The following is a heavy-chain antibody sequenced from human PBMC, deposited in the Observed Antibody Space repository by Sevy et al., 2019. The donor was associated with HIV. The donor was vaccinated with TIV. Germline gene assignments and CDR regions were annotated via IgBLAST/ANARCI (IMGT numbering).Heavy chain of an antibody. V-gene: IGHV3-11*01. J-gene: IGHJ6*02. Sequence: GGSLRLSCAASGFTFSDYYMSWIRQAPGKGLEWVSYISNSGSTIYYADSVKGRFTISRDNAKNSLYLQMNSLRAEDTAVYYCARVITLTTFPYYGMDVWGQGTTVTVSS. CDR1: GFTFSDYY. D-gene: IGHD1-7*01. CDR3: ARVITLTTFPYYGMDV. CDR2: ISNSGSTI.